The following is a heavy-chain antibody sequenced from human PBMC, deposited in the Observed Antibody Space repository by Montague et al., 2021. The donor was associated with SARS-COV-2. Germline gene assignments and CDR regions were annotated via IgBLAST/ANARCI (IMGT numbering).Heavy chain of an antibody. CDR3: ARVRYYGSGTSLGMDV. Sequence: SETLSLTCAVYGGSFSGYYWSWIRQPPGKGMEWIGEINHSGSTNYNPSLTRQGTISVDTSKNQFYLKLSSVTAADTAVYYCARVRYYGSGTSLGMDVWGQGTTVTVSS. D-gene: IGHD3-10*01. J-gene: IGHJ6*02. CDR1: GGSFSGYY. V-gene: IGHV4-34*01. CDR2: INHSGST.